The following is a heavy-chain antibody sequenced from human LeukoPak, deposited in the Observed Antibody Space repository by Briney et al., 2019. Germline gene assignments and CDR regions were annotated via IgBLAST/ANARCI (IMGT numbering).Heavy chain of an antibody. CDR1: GYTFTSYG. J-gene: IGHJ4*02. CDR2: ISAYNGNT. Sequence: ASVKVSCKASGYTFTSYGISWVRQAPGQGLEWMGWISAYNGNTNYAQKLQGRVTMTTDTSASTAYMELRSLRSDDTAVYYCARDISSGYDYPYYFDYWGQGTLVTVSS. CDR3: ARDISSGYDYPYYFDY. V-gene: IGHV1-18*01. D-gene: IGHD5-12*01.